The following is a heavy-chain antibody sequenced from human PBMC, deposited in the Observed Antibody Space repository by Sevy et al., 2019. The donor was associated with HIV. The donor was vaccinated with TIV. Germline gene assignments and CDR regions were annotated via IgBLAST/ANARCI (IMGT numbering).Heavy chain of an antibody. J-gene: IGHJ3*02. D-gene: IGHD3-16*01. Sequence: GGSLRLSCATSGFTFYNYAMSWFRQAPGKGLEWIGFIRTTVNGGTAEYAASVEDRLTSSRYDSRSFAYLQMNNMTSEGTAGYYCTRDEGGFDAFDIWGQWTMFTVSS. CDR2: IRTTVNGGTA. CDR3: TRDEGGFDAFDI. V-gene: IGHV3-49*03. CDR1: GFTFYNYA.